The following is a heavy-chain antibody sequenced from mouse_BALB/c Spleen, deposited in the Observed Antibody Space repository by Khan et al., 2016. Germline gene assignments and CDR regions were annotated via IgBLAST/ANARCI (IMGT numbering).Heavy chain of an antibody. Sequence: EVQLQQSGAELVRPGALVKLSCKASGFNIKDYYLHWVKQRPEQGLVWVGWIDPENGHTIYDPKFQGKASMTADTSSNTAYLQHSSLHSEDSAVYYCSGEMSCLTRRGFAYWGQGTLVTVSA. CDR3: SGEMSCLTRRGFAY. CDR1: GFNIKDYY. V-gene: IGHV14-1*02. D-gene: IGHD3-2*02. J-gene: IGHJ3*01. CDR2: IDPENGHT.